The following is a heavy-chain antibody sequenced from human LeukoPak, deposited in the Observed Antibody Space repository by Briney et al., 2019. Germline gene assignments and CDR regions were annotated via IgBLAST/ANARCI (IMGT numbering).Heavy chain of an antibody. CDR1: GFTFGDYA. D-gene: IGHD2-15*01. V-gene: IGHV3-49*03. CDR3: TRDFLGGSPAGSNY. CDR2: FRSNTYGGTT. Sequence: GGSLRLSCIASGFTFGDYAMSWFRQAPGRGRRGVGFFRSNTYGGTTEYAASVRGRFTISRDDSKSIAYLQMNSLKTEDTAVYYCTRDFLGGSPAGSNYWGQGTLVTVSS. J-gene: IGHJ4*02.